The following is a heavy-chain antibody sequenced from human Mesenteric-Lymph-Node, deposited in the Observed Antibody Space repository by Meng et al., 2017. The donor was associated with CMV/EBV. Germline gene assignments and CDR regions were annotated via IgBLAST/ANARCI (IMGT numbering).Heavy chain of an antibody. J-gene: IGHJ4*02. CDR2: IYGTGIT. CDR3: AKSRSSTPGIVDD. D-gene: IGHD2/OR15-2a*01. CDR1: GFSVTSGAYH. Sequence: VQLQGSGPGLVKPSETLSLTFIVSGFSVTSGAYHWSWIRQSPGKGLEWIGYIYGTGITIYNPSLKSRVTILLETSKNQFSLKLNSVTTADTAVYYCAKSRSSTPGIVDDWGQGTLVTVSS. V-gene: IGHV4-61*08.